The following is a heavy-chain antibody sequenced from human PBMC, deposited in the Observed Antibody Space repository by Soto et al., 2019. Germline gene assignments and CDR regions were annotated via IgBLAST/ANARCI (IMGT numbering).Heavy chain of an antibody. D-gene: IGHD3-9*01. J-gene: IGHJ4*02. CDR1: GYTFTSYG. V-gene: IGHV1-18*01. CDR2: ISAYNGNT. CDR3: ARAPYYDIFTGYYLNHPYFDY. Sequence: QVQLVQSGAEVKKPGASVKVSCKASGYTFTSYGISWVRQAPGQGLEWMGWISAYNGNTNYAQKLQGRVTMTTDTSTSTAYMELRSLRSDDTAVYYCARAPYYDIFTGYYLNHPYFDYWGQGTLVTVSS.